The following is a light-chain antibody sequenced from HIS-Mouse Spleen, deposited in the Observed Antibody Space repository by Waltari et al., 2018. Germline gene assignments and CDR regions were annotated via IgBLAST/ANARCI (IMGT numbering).Light chain of an antibody. CDR2: DVS. V-gene: IGLV2-14*03. CDR1: SIDVGGYNY. Sequence: QSVLTQPASVSGSPGQSITISCTGPSIDVGGYNYVSWYQQHPGKAPKLMIYDVSNRPSGVSNRFSGSKSGNTASLTISGLQAEDEADYYCSSYTSSSTLVFGTGTKVTVL. J-gene: IGLJ1*01. CDR3: SSYTSSSTLV.